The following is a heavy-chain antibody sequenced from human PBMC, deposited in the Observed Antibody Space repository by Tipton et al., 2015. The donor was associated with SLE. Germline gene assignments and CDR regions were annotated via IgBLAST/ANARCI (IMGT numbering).Heavy chain of an antibody. D-gene: IGHD6-19*01. CDR2: ISSSSSYI. V-gene: IGHV3-21*01. J-gene: IGHJ3*02. Sequence: SLRLSCAASGFTFSSYSMNWVRQAPGKGLEWVSSISSSSSYIYYADSVKGRFTISRDNAKNSLYLQMNTLTAEDTAVYYCAADSSGWRPYAFDIWGQGTMVTVSS. CDR1: GFTFSSYS. CDR3: AADSSGWRPYAFDI.